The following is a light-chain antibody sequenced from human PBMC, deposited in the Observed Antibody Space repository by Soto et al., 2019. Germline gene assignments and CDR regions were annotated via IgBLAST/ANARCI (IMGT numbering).Light chain of an antibody. CDR3: QQYGSSPT. V-gene: IGKV3-20*01. J-gene: IGKJ1*01. CDR1: QRVSSSY. Sequence: EIVMTQSPGTRSVSPWERATVSCRASQRVSSSYLAWYQQKFGQAPRLLIYDASRRATGIPERFSGSGSGKDFTLTINRLEPEDFAVYYCQQYGSSPTFGLGTKVDIK. CDR2: DAS.